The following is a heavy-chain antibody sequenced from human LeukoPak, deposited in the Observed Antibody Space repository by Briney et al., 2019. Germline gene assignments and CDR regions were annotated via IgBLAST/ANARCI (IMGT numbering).Heavy chain of an antibody. Sequence: PWGSLRLSCEASGFTFSSYGMSWVRQAPGKGLEWVSGISGSGGSIYYADSLKGRFTISKGNSKNTLYLQMNSLRAEDTAVYYCAKDSDYGDYSSGAFDIWGQGTMVTVSS. J-gene: IGHJ3*02. D-gene: IGHD4-17*01. V-gene: IGHV3-23*01. CDR3: AKDSDYGDYSSGAFDI. CDR2: ISGSGGSI. CDR1: GFTFSSYG.